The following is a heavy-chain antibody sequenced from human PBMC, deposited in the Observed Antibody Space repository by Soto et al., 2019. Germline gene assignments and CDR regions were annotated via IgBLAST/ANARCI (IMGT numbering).Heavy chain of an antibody. V-gene: IGHV2-5*02. CDR1: GFSLSTSGVG. Sequence: QITLKESGPTLVKPTQTLTLTCTFSGFSLSTSGVGVGWIRQPPGKALEWLALIYWDDDKRYSPSLKSRLTITKDTSKNQVVLTMTNMDPVDTATYYCAHLIRHYDFWSGYPGYWFDPWGQGTLVTVSS. D-gene: IGHD3-3*01. J-gene: IGHJ5*02. CDR2: IYWDDDK. CDR3: AHLIRHYDFWSGYPGYWFDP.